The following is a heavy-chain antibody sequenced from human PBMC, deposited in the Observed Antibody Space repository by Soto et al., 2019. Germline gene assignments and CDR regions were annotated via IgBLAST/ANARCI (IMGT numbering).Heavy chain of an antibody. CDR2: ISYDGSNK. CDR1: GFTFSSYG. D-gene: IGHD2-21*02. CDR3: AKESVVVTATPDFDY. Sequence: QVQLVESGGGVVQPGRSLRLSCAASGFTFSSYGMHWVRQAPGKGLEWVAVISYDGSNKYYADSVKGRFTISRDNSKNTLYLQMNSLRAEDTAVYYCAKESVVVTATPDFDYWGKGTLVTVSS. J-gene: IGHJ4*02. V-gene: IGHV3-30*18.